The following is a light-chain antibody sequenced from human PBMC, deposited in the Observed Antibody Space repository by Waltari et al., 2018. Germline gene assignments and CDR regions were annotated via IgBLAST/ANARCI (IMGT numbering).Light chain of an antibody. V-gene: IGLV2-11*01. CDR1: SGDIGGYNY. Sequence: QSALTQPRSVSGSPGQSVTISCTGTSGDIGGYNYVYWYQQPPGKAPKFIIYDVTERPSGVPDRFSGSKSGNTASLTISGLQAEDEADYYCCSYAGTYTYVFGTGTQVTVL. CDR3: CSYAGTYTYV. CDR2: DVT. J-gene: IGLJ1*01.